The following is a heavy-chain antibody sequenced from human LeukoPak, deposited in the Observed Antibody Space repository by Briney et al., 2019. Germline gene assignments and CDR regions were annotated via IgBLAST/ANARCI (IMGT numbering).Heavy chain of an antibody. J-gene: IGHJ1*01. CDR3: ARGYYGSSDCEYLQH. Sequence: ASVKVSSKASGYRFTRYYMHWVRQAPGQGLEWMGWINPSSGDTSFAQKFQGRVTMTRDTSSSTVYMELRRLRSGDTAVFYCARGYYGSSDCEYLQHWGQGTLVTVSS. CDR2: INPSSGDT. CDR1: GYRFTRYY. V-gene: IGHV1-2*02. D-gene: IGHD3-22*01.